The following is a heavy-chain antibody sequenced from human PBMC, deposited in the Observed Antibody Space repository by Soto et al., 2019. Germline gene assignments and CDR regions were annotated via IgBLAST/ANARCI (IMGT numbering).Heavy chain of an antibody. V-gene: IGHV3-74*01. CDR1: GFTFSSYW. CDR3: ARLSSSWYHYYYYYMDV. J-gene: IGHJ6*03. Sequence: GGSLRLSCAASGFTFSSYWMHWVRQAPGKGLVWVSRINSDGSSTSYADSVKGRFTISRDNAKNTLYLQMNSLRAEDTAVYYCARLSSSWYHYYYYYMDVWGKGTTVTVSS. D-gene: IGHD6-13*01. CDR2: INSDGSST.